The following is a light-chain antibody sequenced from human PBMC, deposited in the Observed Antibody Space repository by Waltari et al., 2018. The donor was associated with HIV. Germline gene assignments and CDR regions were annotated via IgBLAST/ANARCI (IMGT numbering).Light chain of an antibody. J-gene: IGKJ3*01. Sequence: ENVLTQSPATLSLSLGERAILSCRASQSVTSNYVAWYQQKPGQAPRVLIHGASSRASDIPDRFSASGAGTDFTLTINRLEPEDFAMYYCQQYGRSPFTFGPGTRVDLK. CDR2: GAS. V-gene: IGKV3-20*01. CDR1: QSVTSNY. CDR3: QQYGRSPFT.